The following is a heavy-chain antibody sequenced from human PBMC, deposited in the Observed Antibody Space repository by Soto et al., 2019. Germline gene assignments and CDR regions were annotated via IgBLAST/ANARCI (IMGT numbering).Heavy chain of an antibody. CDR3: ARVFTYHYDSSGYFQGRGAFDI. CDR1: GFTFSIYG. J-gene: IGHJ3*02. CDR2: IWNDGGNK. V-gene: IGHV3-33*01. Sequence: QVQLVESGGGVVQPGRSLRLSCAGTGFTFSIYGMHWVRQAPGKGLEWVAVIWNDGGNKYYIDSVKGRFTISRDNSKNTLYLEMNGLRAEDTAVYYCARVFTYHYDSSGYFQGRGAFDIWGQGTMVTVSS. D-gene: IGHD3-22*01.